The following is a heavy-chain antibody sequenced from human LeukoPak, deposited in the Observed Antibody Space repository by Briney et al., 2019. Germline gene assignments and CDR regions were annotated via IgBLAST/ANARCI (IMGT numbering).Heavy chain of an antibody. CDR3: ARDLLQYFDWLTMAGY. V-gene: IGHV1-18*01. CDR2: ISVYNGNT. J-gene: IGHJ4*02. CDR1: GYTFTSYG. Sequence: ASVKVSCKASGYTFTSYGISWVRQAPGQGLEWMGWISVYNGNTNYAPKLQGRVTITTDTSTTTAYVELRSLRSDDTAVYYCARDLLQYFDWLTMAGYWGQGTLVSVSS. D-gene: IGHD3-9*01.